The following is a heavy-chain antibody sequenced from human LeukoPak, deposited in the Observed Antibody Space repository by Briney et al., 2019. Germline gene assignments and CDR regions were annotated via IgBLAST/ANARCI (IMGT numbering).Heavy chain of an antibody. J-gene: IGHJ5*02. V-gene: IGHV3-30*04. D-gene: IGHD1-26*01. Sequence: GGALRLSCAASRFTFRNYAMHWVRQAPGKGLEWVAVISSDGTNKDYADSVKGRFSISRDNSKNTLYLQMNRLRADDTAVYYCARDRSQEFDPWGQGTLVTVSS. CDR3: ARDRSQEFDP. CDR2: ISSDGTNK. CDR1: RFTFRNYA.